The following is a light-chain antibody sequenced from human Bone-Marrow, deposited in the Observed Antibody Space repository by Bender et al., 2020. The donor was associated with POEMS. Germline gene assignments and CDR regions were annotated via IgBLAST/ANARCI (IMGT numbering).Light chain of an antibody. CDR2: SRH. J-gene: IGLJ3*02. CDR3: AVWHDSLNGLV. V-gene: IGLV1-44*01. Sequence: QSVLTQPPSASGTPGQRVTISCSGGSSNIGAHAVNWYQHLPGAAPKLLLYSRHRRPSAVPDPFSGSRSGTSASLAISGLQSEDEADYYCAVWHDSLNGLVFRGATKLTVL. CDR1: SSNIGAHA.